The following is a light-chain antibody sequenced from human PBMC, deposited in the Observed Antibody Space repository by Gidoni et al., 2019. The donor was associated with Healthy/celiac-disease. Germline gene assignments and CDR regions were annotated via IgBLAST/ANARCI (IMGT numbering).Light chain of an antibody. CDR1: QSVSSN. J-gene: IGKJ1*01. CDR2: GAS. Sequence: DIVMPQSPATLSVSPWERATLSGRASQSVSSNLAWYQQKPGQAPRLLISGASTRATGIPARFSGSGSGTAFTLTISSLQSEYCAVYYCQQYNNCPPWTFGQGTKVEIK. V-gene: IGKV3-15*01. CDR3: QQYNNCPPWT.